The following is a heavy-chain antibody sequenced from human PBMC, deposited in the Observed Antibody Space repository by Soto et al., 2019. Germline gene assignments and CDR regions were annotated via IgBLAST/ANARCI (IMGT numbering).Heavy chain of an antibody. V-gene: IGHV3-21*01. CDR3: ARDQDIVVVPADIDAFDI. J-gene: IGHJ3*02. D-gene: IGHD2-2*02. CDR1: GFTFSSYS. CDR2: ISSSSSYI. Sequence: GGSLRLSCAASGFTFSSYSMNWVRQAPGKGLEWVSSISSSSSYIYYADSVKGRFTISRDNAKNSLYLQMNSLRAEDTAVYYCARDQDIVVVPADIDAFDIWGQGTMVTVSS.